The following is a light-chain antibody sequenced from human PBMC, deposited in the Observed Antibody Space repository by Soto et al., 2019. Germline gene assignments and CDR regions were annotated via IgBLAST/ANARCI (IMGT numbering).Light chain of an antibody. CDR1: QSVSSN. Sequence: EVVMTQSPATLSVSPWERATLSCRASQSVSSNLAWYQQKPGQAPRLLIYGASTRATGIPARFSGSGSGTEFTITISSLQSEDFAVYYCQQYNNWPSITFGQGTRLENK. CDR2: GAS. CDR3: QQYNNWPSIT. J-gene: IGKJ5*01. V-gene: IGKV3-15*01.